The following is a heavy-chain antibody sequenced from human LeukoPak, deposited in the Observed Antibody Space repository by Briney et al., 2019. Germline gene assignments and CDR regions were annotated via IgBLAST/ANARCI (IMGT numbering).Heavy chain of an antibody. J-gene: IGHJ4*02. V-gene: IGHV3-7*03. D-gene: IGHD6-13*01. CDR3: ARGSHSSSWVYFDY. Sequence: GGSLRLSCAASGFTFSSYWINWVRQAPGKGLEWVANIKQDGSEKYYVDSVKGRFTISRDNAKNSLYLQMNSLRAEDTAVYYCARGSHSSSWVYFDYWGQGTLVTVSS. CDR1: GFTFSSYW. CDR2: IKQDGSEK.